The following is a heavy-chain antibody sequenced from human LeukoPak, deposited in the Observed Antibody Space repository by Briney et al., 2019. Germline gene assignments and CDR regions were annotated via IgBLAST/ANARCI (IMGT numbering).Heavy chain of an antibody. D-gene: IGHD2-15*01. V-gene: IGHV4-34*01. CDR2: INHSGGT. CDR1: SGSFSGYL. J-gene: IGHJ6*03. CDR3: ASQGYCSGGSCLNYYYMDV. Sequence: SETLSLTCAVDSGSFSGYLGNWLRQPPGKGLEWIGEINHSGGTNYNPSLKSRVTISVDTSKNQFSLKLSSVTAADTAVYYCASQGYCSGGSCLNYYYMDVWGKGTTVTVSS.